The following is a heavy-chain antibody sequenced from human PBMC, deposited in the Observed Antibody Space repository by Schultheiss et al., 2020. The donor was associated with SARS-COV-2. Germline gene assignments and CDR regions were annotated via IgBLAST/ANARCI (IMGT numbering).Heavy chain of an antibody. J-gene: IGHJ4*02. CDR1: GGSISRGVYY. V-gene: IGHV4-31*03. CDR3: ARESRGGIGIDY. CDR2: IYYSGST. Sequence: SQTLSLTCPVSGGSISRGVYYWTWIRQHPGKGLEWIGYIYYSGSTYYNPSLKSRLTISVDTSKNQFSLKLRSVTAADTAVYYCARESRGGIGIDYWGQGTLVTVSS. D-gene: IGHD3-10*01.